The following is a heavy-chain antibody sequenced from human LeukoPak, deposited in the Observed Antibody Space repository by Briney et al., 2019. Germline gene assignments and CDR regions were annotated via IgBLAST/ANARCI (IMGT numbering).Heavy chain of an antibody. CDR3: ARHNYDDYVFDI. V-gene: IGHV4-59*08. D-gene: IGHD4-17*01. CDR2: INYSGSA. Sequence: SETLSLTCTVSGGSLSSYYFSWIRQSPGKGLEWIAYINYSGSASYNPSLKSRVTMSVDTSKQFSMSLSSVTAADTAVYYCARHNYDDYVFDIWGQGTKVTVSS. J-gene: IGHJ3*02. CDR1: GGSLSSYY.